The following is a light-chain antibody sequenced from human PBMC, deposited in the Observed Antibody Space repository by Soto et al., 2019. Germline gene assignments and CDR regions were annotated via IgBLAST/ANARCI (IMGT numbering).Light chain of an antibody. Sequence: DIQMTQSPSSLSASVGDRVTITCRASQTINTYLNWYQQKPGKAPELLIYAASTLQSGVPSRFGGSGSGTDFTLTISSLQPEDFATYYCQQSHSSPRTFGQVTKVEMK. V-gene: IGKV1-39*01. J-gene: IGKJ1*01. CDR3: QQSHSSPRT. CDR2: AAS. CDR1: QTINTY.